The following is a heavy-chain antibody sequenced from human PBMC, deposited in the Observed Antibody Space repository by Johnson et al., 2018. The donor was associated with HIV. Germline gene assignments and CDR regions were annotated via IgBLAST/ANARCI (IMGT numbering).Heavy chain of an antibody. V-gene: IGHV3-30*04. CDR3: ARGAWSYCGGDCYGYPPDAFDI. CDR1: GFTFSSYA. D-gene: IGHD2-21*02. Sequence: QVLLVESGGGVVQPGRSLRLSCAASGFTFSSYAMHWVRQAPGKGLEWVAVISYDGSNKYYADSVKGRFTISRDNSKNTLNLQMNSLRAEDTAVYYCARGAWSYCGGDCYGYPPDAFDIWGQGTMVTVSS. CDR2: ISYDGSNK. J-gene: IGHJ3*02.